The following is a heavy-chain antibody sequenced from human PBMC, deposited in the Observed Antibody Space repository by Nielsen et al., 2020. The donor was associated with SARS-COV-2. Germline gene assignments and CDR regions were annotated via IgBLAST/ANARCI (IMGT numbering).Heavy chain of an antibody. V-gene: IGHV3-9*01. CDR2: ISWNSGSI. CDR1: GFTFDDYA. CDR3: AKFVTSGSYSDY. D-gene: IGHD3-10*01. Sequence: GGSLRLSCAASGFTFDDYAMHWVRQAPGKGLEWVSGISWNSGSIGYADSVKGRFTISRDNAKNSLYLQMNSLRAEDTALYYCAKFVTSGSYSDYWGQGTLVTVSS. J-gene: IGHJ4*02.